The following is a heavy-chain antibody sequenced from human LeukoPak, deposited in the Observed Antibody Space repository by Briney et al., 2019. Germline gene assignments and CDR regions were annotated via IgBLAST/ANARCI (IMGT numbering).Heavy chain of an antibody. V-gene: IGHV3-23*01. CDR2: ISGSGGST. D-gene: IGHD5-12*01. Sequence: GGSLRLSCAASGFTFSSYAMSWVRQAPGKGLEWVSAISGSGGSTYYADSVKGRFTISRDNSKNTLYLRMNSLRAEDTAVYYCAKDRRLEYSGYGFRHYDYYYYGMDVWGQGTTVTVSS. J-gene: IGHJ6*02. CDR3: AKDRRLEYSGYGFRHYDYYYYGMDV. CDR1: GFTFSSYA.